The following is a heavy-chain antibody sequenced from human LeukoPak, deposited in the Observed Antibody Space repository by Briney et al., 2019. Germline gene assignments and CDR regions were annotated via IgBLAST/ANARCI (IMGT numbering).Heavy chain of an antibody. CDR1: GFTFSSYS. V-gene: IGHV3-48*02. J-gene: IGHJ4*02. Sequence: PGGSLRLSCAASGFTFSSYSMNWVRQAPGKGLEWVSYISSSSTIYYADSVKGRFTISRDNAKNSLYLQMNSLRDEDTAVYYCARDSMVRGTFDYWGQGTLVTVSS. D-gene: IGHD3-10*01. CDR3: ARDSMVRGTFDY. CDR2: ISSSSTI.